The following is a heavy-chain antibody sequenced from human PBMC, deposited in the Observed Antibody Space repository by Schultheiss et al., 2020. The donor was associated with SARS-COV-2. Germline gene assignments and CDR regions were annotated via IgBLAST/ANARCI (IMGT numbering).Heavy chain of an antibody. V-gene: IGHV4-61*02. CDR2: IYTSGST. CDR1: GGSISSGDYY. CDR3: ARDYSNYVRGWFDP. D-gene: IGHD4-11*01. Sequence: SQTLSLTCTVSGGSISSGDYYWSWIRQPAGKGLEWIGRIYTSGSTNYNPSLKSRVTISVDTSKNQFSLKLSSVTAADTAVYYCARDYSNYVRGWFDPWGQGTLVTVSS. J-gene: IGHJ5*02.